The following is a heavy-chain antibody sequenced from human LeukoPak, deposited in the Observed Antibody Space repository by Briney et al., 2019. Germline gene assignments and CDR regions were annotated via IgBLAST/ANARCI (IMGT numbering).Heavy chain of an antibody. CDR3: ARGCDGGSCYVDY. V-gene: IGHV3-23*01. J-gene: IGHJ4*02. CDR1: GFTFSSYA. CDR2: VSGNGGIT. D-gene: IGHD2-15*01. Sequence: GGSLRLSCAASGFTFSSYAMSWVRQAPGKGLEWVSTVSGNGGITYYADSMKGRFTISRDNSKNTLFLQMGSLRAEDMAVYYCARGCDGGSCYVDYWGQGTLVTVSS.